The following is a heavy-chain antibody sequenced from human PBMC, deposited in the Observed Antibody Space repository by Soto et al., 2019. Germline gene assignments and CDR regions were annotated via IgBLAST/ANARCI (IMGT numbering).Heavy chain of an antibody. J-gene: IGHJ5*02. D-gene: IGHD4-17*01. CDR1: GFSLSNTRMG. CDR2: IFSNDEK. CDR3: ARILHGHWFDP. V-gene: IGHV2-26*01. Sequence: LVNPTETLTLTCTVSGFSLSNTRMGVSWIRQPPGKALEWLAHIFSNDEKSYSTSLKSRLTISKDTSKSQVVLTMTNMDPVDTATYYCARILHGHWFDPWGQGTLVTVSS.